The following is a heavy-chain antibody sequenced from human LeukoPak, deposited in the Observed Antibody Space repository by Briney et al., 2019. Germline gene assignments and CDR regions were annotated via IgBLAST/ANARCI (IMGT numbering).Heavy chain of an antibody. J-gene: IGHJ4*02. CDR1: GYSISSGYY. Sequence: SETLSLTCTVSGYSISSGYYWGWIRQPPGKGLEWIGSIYHSGSTYYTPSLKSRVTISVDTSKNQFSLKLSSVTAADTAVYYCARDPQYYYDSSGYYYYFDYWGQGTLVTVSS. V-gene: IGHV4-38-2*02. CDR2: IYHSGST. CDR3: ARDPQYYYDSSGYYYYFDY. D-gene: IGHD3-22*01.